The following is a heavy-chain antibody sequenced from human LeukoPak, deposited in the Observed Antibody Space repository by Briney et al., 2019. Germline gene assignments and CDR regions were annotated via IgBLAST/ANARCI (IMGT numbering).Heavy chain of an antibody. CDR3: TKEETKCTFGNAFDY. Sequence: PGRSLKPSCQASGFTFEDYAMPWVRKAPGQGLKWVSSFYWISGIITYADSVRGRFTISSDNADTSLFLQMDSMRNEDTALYYCTKEETKCTFGNAFDYWGQGNLVTVSS. V-gene: IGHV3-9*01. CDR1: GFTFEDYA. J-gene: IGHJ4*02. D-gene: IGHD4-23*01. CDR2: FYWISGII.